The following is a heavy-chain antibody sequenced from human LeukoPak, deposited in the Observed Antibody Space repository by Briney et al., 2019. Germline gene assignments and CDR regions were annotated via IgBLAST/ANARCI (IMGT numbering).Heavy chain of an antibody. J-gene: IGHJ5*02. CDR2: ISVYNGNT. CDR3: ARDDYGDSKGRFDP. CDR1: GGTFSSYA. Sequence: ASVKVSCKASGGTFSSYAITWVRQAPGQGLEWMGWISVYNGNTNYAQKLQGRLTMTTDTSTSTAYIELRSLRSDDTAVYYCARDDYGDSKGRFDPWGQGTLVTVSS. V-gene: IGHV1-18*01. D-gene: IGHD4-17*01.